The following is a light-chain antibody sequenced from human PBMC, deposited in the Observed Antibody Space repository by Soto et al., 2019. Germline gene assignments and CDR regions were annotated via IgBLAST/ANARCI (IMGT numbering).Light chain of an antibody. CDR2: DAS. J-gene: IGKJ1*01. Sequence: EIALTQSPATLSLSPGERPTLSCTASQSVSSSLAWYQQKPGQAPRLLIYDASNRATGIPARFSGSGSGTDFTLTISSLEPEDFAVYYCQQRSNWRTFGQGTKVDI. CDR3: QQRSNWRT. CDR1: QSVSSS. V-gene: IGKV3-11*01.